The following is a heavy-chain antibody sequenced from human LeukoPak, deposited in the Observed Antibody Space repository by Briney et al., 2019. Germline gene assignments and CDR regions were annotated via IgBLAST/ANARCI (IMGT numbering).Heavy chain of an antibody. D-gene: IGHD5-24*01. J-gene: IGHJ4*02. V-gene: IGHV3-23*01. CDR2: IRADAVTT. Sequence: GGSLRLSCATSGFIFSHHGMNWVRQAPGKGLEWVSGIRADAVTTYYADSVKGPFIISRDNSKNTVYLQMNSLSAEDAAVYYCVKDDGWVQYANWGQGTLVTVSS. CDR1: GFIFSHHG. CDR3: VKDDGWVQYAN.